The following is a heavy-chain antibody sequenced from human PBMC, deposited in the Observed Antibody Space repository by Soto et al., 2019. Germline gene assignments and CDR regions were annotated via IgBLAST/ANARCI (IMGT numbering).Heavy chain of an antibody. CDR1: GLTFSSFW. CDR2: INGDGSIT. D-gene: IGHD2-8*02. J-gene: IGHJ4*02. Sequence: SLRLSCEASGLTFSSFWIHWVRQVPGKGLMWVARINGDGSITDYADSVKGRFSVSRDNAESRMFLQMNSLRVEDTALYYCSTGRYRDYWGQGTLVTVSS. CDR3: STGRYRDY. V-gene: IGHV3-74*01.